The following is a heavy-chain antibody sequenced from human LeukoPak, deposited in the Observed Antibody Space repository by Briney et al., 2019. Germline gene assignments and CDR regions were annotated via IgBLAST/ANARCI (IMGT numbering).Heavy chain of an antibody. Sequence: GGSLRLSCAASGFTFSSYWMSWVRRAPGKGLEWVANIKQDGSEKYYVDSVKGRFTTSRDNAKNSLYLQMNSLRAGDTAVYYCARCDSSSWDNWFDPWGQGTLVTVSS. V-gene: IGHV3-7*01. J-gene: IGHJ5*02. CDR2: IKQDGSEK. D-gene: IGHD6-13*01. CDR1: GFTFSSYW. CDR3: ARCDSSSWDNWFDP.